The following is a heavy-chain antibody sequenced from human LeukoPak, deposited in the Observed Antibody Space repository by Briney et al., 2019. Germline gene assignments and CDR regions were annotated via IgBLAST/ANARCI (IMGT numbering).Heavy chain of an antibody. D-gene: IGHD5-24*01. CDR2: ISSSSSYI. J-gene: IGHJ4*02. V-gene: IGHV3-21*01. Sequence: PGGSLRLSCAASGFTVSSYSMNWVRQAPGQGLEWVSSISSSSSYIYYADSVKGRFTISRDNAKNSLYLQMNSLRAEDTAVYYCARDGGRDGYNYGRPALDYWGQGTLVTVSS. CDR1: GFTVSSYS. CDR3: ARDGGRDGYNYGRPALDY.